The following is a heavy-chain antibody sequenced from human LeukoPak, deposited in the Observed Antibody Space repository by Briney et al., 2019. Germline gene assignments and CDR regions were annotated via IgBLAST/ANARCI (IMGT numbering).Heavy chain of an antibody. D-gene: IGHD1-26*01. CDR3: AVVVGATTAFDY. CDR1: GYTLTELS. J-gene: IGHJ4*02. Sequence: ASVKVSCKVSGYTLTELSMHWVRQAPGKGLEWMGGFDPEDGETIYAPKFQGRVTMTEDTSTDTAYMELSSLRSEDTAVYYCAVVVGATTAFDYWGQGTLVTVSS. CDR2: FDPEDGET. V-gene: IGHV1-24*01.